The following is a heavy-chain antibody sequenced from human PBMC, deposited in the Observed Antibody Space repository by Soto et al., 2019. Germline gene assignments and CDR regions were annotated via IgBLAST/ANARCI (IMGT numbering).Heavy chain of an antibody. Sequence: LSLTCAVSGGSISSSNWWSWVRQPPGKGLEWIGEIYHSGSTNHNPSLKSRVTISVDKSKNQFPLKLSSVTAADTAVYYCARVSGTNYVYYYYGMDVWGQGTTVTVSS. CDR1: GGSISSSNW. V-gene: IGHV4-4*02. D-gene: IGHD4-4*01. CDR3: ARVSGTNYVYYYYGMDV. J-gene: IGHJ6*02. CDR2: IYHSGST.